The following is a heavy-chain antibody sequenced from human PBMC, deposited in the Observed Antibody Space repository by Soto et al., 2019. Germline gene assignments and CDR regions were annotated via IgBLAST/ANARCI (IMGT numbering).Heavy chain of an antibody. CDR1: GYTFTSYG. CDR3: ARKPNYFDY. V-gene: IGHV1-18*01. J-gene: IGHJ4*02. CDR2: ISAYNGNK. Sequence: QVQLVQSGAEVKKPGASVKVSCKASGYTFTSYGISWVRQAPGQGLEWMGWISAYNGNKKYAQKVQGRVTMTTDTSSSTANMELRSLRSDDTSVYYCARKPNYFDYWGQGTLVTFSS.